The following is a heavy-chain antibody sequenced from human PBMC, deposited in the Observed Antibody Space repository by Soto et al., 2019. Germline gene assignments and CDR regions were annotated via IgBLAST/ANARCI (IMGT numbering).Heavy chain of an antibody. CDR2: IYYSGIT. J-gene: IGHJ6*02. Sequence: SETLSLTCTVSGGAISGGGYYWSWSRQHQGKGLEWIGYIYYSGITYDNPSLKSRVTISVDTSKNQFSLKLSSVTASDTAVYYCARDPFPLYCTNGVCYTDYYGMDVWGQGTTVTVSS. CDR3: ARDPFPLYCTNGVCYTDYYGMDV. CDR1: GGAISGGGYY. D-gene: IGHD2-8*01. V-gene: IGHV4-31*03.